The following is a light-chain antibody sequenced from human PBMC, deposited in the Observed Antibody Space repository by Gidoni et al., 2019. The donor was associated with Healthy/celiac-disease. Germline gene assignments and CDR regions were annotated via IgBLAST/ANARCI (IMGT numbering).Light chain of an antibody. Sequence: DIQMTQSPSTLSASVGDRVTITCRASQSISSWLAWYQQKQGKAPKLLIYKASSLESGVPSRFSGSGSGTEFTLTISSPQPDDFATYYCQQYNTQFGQGTKVEIK. J-gene: IGKJ1*01. CDR1: QSISSW. V-gene: IGKV1-5*03. CDR3: QQYNTQ. CDR2: KAS.